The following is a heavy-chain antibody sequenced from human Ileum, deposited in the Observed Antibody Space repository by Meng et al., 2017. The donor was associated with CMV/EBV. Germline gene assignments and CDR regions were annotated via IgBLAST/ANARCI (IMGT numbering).Heavy chain of an antibody. Sequence: LSFADSGLGFSTHDMRWVRQAPGKGLVWVSGISTDGSSTTYVDSVKDRFTISRDNAQNTLFLQMNSLRAEDTATYYCARGSYYAMDVWGQGTTVTVSS. CDR3: ARGSYYAMDV. V-gene: IGHV3-74*01. CDR1: GLGFSTHD. J-gene: IGHJ6*02. CDR2: ISTDGSST.